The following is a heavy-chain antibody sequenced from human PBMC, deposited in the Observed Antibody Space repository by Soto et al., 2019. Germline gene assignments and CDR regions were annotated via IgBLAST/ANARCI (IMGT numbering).Heavy chain of an antibody. V-gene: IGHV3-23*01. J-gene: IGHJ6*02. CDR3: ANHRHFYHYYGMDV. CDR2: ISGSGGII. CDR1: GFTFSSYA. Sequence: PGGSLRLSCATSGFTFSSYAMSWVRQAPGKGLEWVSVISGSGGIIYYADSVKGRFTISRDNSKNTLSLQMKSLRAEDTAIYYCANHRHFYHYYGMDVWGLGTTVTVYS.